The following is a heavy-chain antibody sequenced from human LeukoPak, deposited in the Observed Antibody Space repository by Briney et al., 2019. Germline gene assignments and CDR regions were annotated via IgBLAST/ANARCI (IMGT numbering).Heavy chain of an antibody. V-gene: IGHV4-59*01. CDR2: MSYSGRT. CDR1: GGSISDNY. Sequence: SETLSLTCIVSGGSISDNYWSWIRQPPGKGLEHIGYMSYSGRTSYNPSLKSRVTISLDTSKNQFSLKLTSVTAADTAVYYCARDVVNVVAGYYFDCWGQGTLVTVSS. J-gene: IGHJ4*02. CDR3: ARDVVNVVAGYYFDC. D-gene: IGHD2-21*01.